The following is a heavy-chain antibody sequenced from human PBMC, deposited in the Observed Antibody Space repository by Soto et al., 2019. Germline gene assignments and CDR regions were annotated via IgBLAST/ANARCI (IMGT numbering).Heavy chain of an antibody. CDR3: AREDALRYFDW. V-gene: IGHV1-69*13. D-gene: IGHD3-9*01. J-gene: IGHJ4*01. Sequence: VKVSCKASGGTFSSYAISWVRQAPGQGLEWMGGIIPIFGTANYAQKFQGRVTITADESTSTAHMELSSLRSEDTAVYYCAREDALRYFDWWGQEPWSPSPQ. CDR2: IIPIFGTA. CDR1: GGTFSSYA.